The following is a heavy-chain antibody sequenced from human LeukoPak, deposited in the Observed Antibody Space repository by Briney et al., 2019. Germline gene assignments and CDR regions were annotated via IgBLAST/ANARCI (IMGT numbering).Heavy chain of an antibody. Sequence: PSETLSLTCTVSGDSISTYYWSWIRQPPGKGLEWIGYICYSGSANYNPSLRSRVTISIDTSKNQFSLKLSSVTAADTAVYHCARLVYDSRGYYFDYWGQGTLVTVSS. CDR2: ICYSGSA. CDR3: ARLVYDSRGYYFDY. V-gene: IGHV4-59*08. CDR1: GDSISTYY. J-gene: IGHJ4*02. D-gene: IGHD3-22*01.